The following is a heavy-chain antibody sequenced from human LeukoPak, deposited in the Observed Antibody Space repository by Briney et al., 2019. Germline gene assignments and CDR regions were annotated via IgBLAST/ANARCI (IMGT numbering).Heavy chain of an antibody. D-gene: IGHD3-10*01. J-gene: IGHJ4*02. CDR2: INWNGDST. Sequence: GGSLRLSCAASGFSFDDYGLTWVRQAPGKGLEWVSGINWNGDSTDYADSVKGRFTISRDNAKNSLYLQMNSLRAEDTALYYCVKDWGRFIRYFESWGLGTLVTVSS. CDR1: GFSFDDYG. V-gene: IGHV3-20*04. CDR3: VKDWGRFIRYFES.